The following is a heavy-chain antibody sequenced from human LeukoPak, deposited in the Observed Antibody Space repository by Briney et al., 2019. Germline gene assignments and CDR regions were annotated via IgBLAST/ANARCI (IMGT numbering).Heavy chain of an antibody. D-gene: IGHD4-23*01. CDR1: GFTFRSYS. V-gene: IGHV3-23*01. Sequence: HPGRCLRPACPPSGFTFRSYSTSCVRQAPGGWLGWVSAISGNGDSTYYADSVKARFTLSRDNSKNTLFLQMSSLRAEDTAVYYCAKGDYGGDFRYVDYWGQGTLVTVSS. CDR3: AKGDYGGDFRYVDY. J-gene: IGHJ4*02. CDR2: ISGNGDST.